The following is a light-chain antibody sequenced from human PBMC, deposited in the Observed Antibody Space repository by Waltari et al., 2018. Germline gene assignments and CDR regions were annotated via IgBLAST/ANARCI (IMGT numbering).Light chain of an antibody. V-gene: IGLV3-1*01. CDR1: NLGPKY. CDR3: QTWDLIAVT. CDR2: QNN. Sequence: SYEVTQPPSLSVSPGQTASLTCSGKNLGPKYTSWYQQRPGQSPLLVMHQNNVRPSGIPERFSGSSSGNTATLTISGTLSMDEAVYYCQTWDLIAVTFGGGTQLTVL. J-gene: IGLJ2*01.